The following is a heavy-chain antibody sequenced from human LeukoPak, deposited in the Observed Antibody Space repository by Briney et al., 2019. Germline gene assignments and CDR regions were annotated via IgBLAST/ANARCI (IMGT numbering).Heavy chain of an antibody. Sequence: GGSLRLSCAASGVTISNYYLRWFVRDPGEGLQGVANIKQDGSEKYYVDSVKGRFTIPRDNARNSLYLQMNSLRAEDTAVYYCARDLYRIVVVPHYFDYWGQGTLVTVSS. V-gene: IGHV3-7*01. CDR1: GVTISNYY. J-gene: IGHJ4*02. CDR2: IKQDGSEK. D-gene: IGHD3-22*01. CDR3: ARDLYRIVVVPHYFDY.